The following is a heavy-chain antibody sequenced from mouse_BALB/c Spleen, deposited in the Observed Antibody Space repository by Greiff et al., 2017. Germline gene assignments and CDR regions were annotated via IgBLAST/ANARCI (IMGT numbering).Heavy chain of an antibody. CDR2: ISSGSSTI. D-gene: IGHD1-1*01. CDR1: GFTFSSFG. V-gene: IGHV5-17*02. J-gene: IGHJ3*01. CDR3: ARNYGSFTWFAY. Sequence: EVKLMESGGGLVQPGGSRKLSCAASGFTFSSFGMHWVRQAPEKGLEWVAYISSGSSTIYYADTVKGRFTISRDNPKNTLFLQMTSLRSEDTAMYYCARNYGSFTWFAYWGQGTLVTVSA.